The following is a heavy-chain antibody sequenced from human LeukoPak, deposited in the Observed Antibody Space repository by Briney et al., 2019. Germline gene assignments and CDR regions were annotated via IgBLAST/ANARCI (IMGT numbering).Heavy chain of an antibody. D-gene: IGHD3-22*01. CDR1: GFTFSSYG. Sequence: PGGSLRLSCAASGFTFSSYGMHWVRQAPGKGLEWVAFIRYDGSNKYYADSVKGRFTISRDNSKNTLYLQMNSLRAEDTAVYYCAKTAPYYDSSGYYPDYWGQGTLVTVSS. CDR3: AKTAPYYDSSGYYPDY. J-gene: IGHJ4*02. CDR2: IRYDGSNK. V-gene: IGHV3-30*02.